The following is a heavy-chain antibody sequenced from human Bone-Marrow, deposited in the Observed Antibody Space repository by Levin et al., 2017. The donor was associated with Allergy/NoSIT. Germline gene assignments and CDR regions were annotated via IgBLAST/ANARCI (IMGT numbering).Heavy chain of an antibody. CDR3: AHTSVGSLRLDPFDL. J-gene: IGHJ3*01. D-gene: IGHD1-26*01. CDR1: GFSLSSSRDG. CDR2: IYWDDDK. V-gene: IGHV2-5*02. Sequence: SGPTLVKPTQTLTLTCTFSGFSLSSSRDGVGWIRQPPGKALEWLAVIYWDDDKRYRPSLKSRLTITKDTSKNQVSLTMTNMDPVDTATYFCAHTSVGSLRLDPFDLWGQGTMVTVSS.